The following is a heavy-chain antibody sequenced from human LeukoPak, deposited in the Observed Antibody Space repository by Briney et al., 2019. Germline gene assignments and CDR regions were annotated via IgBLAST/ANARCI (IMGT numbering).Heavy chain of an antibody. V-gene: IGHV3-23*01. Sequence: GGSLRLSCAASGFTFSSYAMSWVRQAPGKGLEWVSDVSGSDGTTNYADSVKGRFTISRDNSKNTLSLQLNSLRAEDTAVYYCAKGKASGSYSTPGDWGQGTLVTVSS. D-gene: IGHD3-10*01. CDR3: AKGKASGSYSTPGD. CDR2: VSGSDGTT. CDR1: GFTFSSYA. J-gene: IGHJ4*02.